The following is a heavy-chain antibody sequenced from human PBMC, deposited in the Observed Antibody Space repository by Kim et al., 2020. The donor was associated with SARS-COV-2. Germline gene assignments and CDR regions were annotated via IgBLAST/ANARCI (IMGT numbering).Heavy chain of an antibody. CDR2: NPNRGST. J-gene: IGHJ4*02. Sequence: NPNRGSTNYAQKVQGRVTMTRDTSISTAYMELSRLRSDDTAVYYCARSWDYWGQGTLVTVSS. V-gene: IGHV1-2*02. CDR3: ARSWDY.